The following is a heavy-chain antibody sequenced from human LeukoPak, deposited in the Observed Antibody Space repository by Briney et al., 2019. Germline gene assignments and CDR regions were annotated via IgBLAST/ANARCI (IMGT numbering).Heavy chain of an antibody. J-gene: IGHJ5*02. CDR2: ITISGHTK. V-gene: IGHV3-48*03. CDR1: GFDLRTFE. Sequence: GGSPRLFWAASGFDLRTFEMNWDRHDPGYGLEWIADITISGHTKNYADSVKGRFTISRDNARTSLYLQMNSLRVEDTGVYYCARGDPHADLWGQGTLVTVSS. CDR3: ARGDPHADL.